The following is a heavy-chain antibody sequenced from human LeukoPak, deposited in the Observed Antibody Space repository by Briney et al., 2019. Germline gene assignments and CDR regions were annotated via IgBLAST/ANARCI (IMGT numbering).Heavy chain of an antibody. V-gene: IGHV3-53*01. CDR1: GFTVSSNY. Sequence: PGGSLRLSCAASGFTVSSNYMSWVRQAPGKGLEWVSVIYSGGSTYYADSVKGRFTISRDNSKNTLYLQMNSLRAEDTAVYYCARSSTVTKYYFDYWGQGTLVTVSS. CDR2: IYSGGST. J-gene: IGHJ4*02. CDR3: ARSSTVTKYYFDY. D-gene: IGHD4-17*01.